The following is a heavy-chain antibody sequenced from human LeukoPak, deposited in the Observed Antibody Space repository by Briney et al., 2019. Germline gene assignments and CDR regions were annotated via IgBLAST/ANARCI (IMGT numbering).Heavy chain of an antibody. D-gene: IGHD6-13*01. CDR3: ARAKDSSSWYDVGAFDI. J-gene: IGHJ3*02. V-gene: IGHV1-46*01. CDR2: INPSGGST. CDR1: GYTFTSYY. Sequence: GASVKVSCKASGYTFTSYYMHWVRQAPGQGLEWMGIINPSGGSTSYAQKFQGRVTMTRDTSTSTVYMELSSLRSEDTAVYYCARAKDSSSWYDVGAFDIWGQGTMVTVSS.